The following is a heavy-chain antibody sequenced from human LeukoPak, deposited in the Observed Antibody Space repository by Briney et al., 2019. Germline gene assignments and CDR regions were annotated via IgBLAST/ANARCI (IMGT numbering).Heavy chain of an antibody. D-gene: IGHD1-1*01. Sequence: SETLFLTCTVSGVSISSYYWSWMRQPPRKGLEGMGYIYYSGSTNYNPSLKSRVTISVDTSKNQFSLKLSSVTAADTVVYYCAKGPDQERTYYNYMDVWGKGTTVTISS. J-gene: IGHJ6*03. CDR3: AKGPDQERTYYNYMDV. CDR2: IYYSGST. CDR1: GVSISSYY. V-gene: IGHV4-59*01.